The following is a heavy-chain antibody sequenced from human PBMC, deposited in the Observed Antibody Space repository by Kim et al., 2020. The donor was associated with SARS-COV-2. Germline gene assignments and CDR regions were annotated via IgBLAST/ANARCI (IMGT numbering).Heavy chain of an antibody. Sequence: AQKLQGRVTMTTDTSPSTAYMELRSLRSDDTAVYYCARVVGLRGDWFDPWGQGTLVTVSS. CDR3: ARVVGLRGDWFDP. D-gene: IGHD1-26*01. V-gene: IGHV1-18*01. J-gene: IGHJ5*02.